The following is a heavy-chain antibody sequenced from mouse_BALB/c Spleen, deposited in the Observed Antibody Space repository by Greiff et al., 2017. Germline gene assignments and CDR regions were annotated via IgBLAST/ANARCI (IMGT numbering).Heavy chain of an antibody. V-gene: IGHV1S127*01. CDR3: ARWGSLYAMDY. D-gene: IGHD6-2*01. J-gene: IGHJ4*01. CDR2: IDPSDSET. CDR1: GYSFTSYW. Sequence: VQLHQSGPQLVRPGASVKISCKASGYSFTSYWMHWVKQRPGQGLEWIGMIDPSDSETRLNQKFKDKATLTVDKSSSTAYMQLSSPTSEDSAVYYCARWGSLYAMDYWGQGTSVTVSS.